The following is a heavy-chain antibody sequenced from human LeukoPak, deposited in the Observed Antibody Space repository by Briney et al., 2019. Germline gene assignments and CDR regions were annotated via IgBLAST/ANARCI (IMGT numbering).Heavy chain of an antibody. CDR1: GFTFSSYE. CDR2: ISSSGSTI. CDR3: ARDLGIAAAGTPSMDV. V-gene: IGHV3-48*03. J-gene: IGHJ6*03. Sequence: PGGSLRLSCAASGFTFSSYEMNWVRQAPGKGLEWVSYISSSGSTIYYADSVKGRFTISRDNAKNSPYLQMNSLRAEDTAVYYCARDLGIAAAGTPSMDVWGKGTTVTISS. D-gene: IGHD6-13*01.